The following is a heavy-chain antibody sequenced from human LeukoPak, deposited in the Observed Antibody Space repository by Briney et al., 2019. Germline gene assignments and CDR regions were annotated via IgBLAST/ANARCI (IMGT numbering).Heavy chain of an antibody. Sequence: GASVKVSCKASGYTFTNYVINWVRQATGQGLEWMGWMNPNSGNTGYAQKLQGRVTFTRDTSISTAYMELSSLRSEETTVYYCARGLGSFGLVPGADYWGQGTLVTVSS. CDR3: ARGLGSFGLVPGADY. CDR1: GYTFTNYV. J-gene: IGHJ4*02. V-gene: IGHV1-8*03. CDR2: MNPNSGNT. D-gene: IGHD3-10*01.